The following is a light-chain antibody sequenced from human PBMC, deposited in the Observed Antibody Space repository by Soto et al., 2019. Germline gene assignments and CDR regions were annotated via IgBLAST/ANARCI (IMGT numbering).Light chain of an antibody. CDR3: QVWDIMTDNYX. V-gene: IGLV3-21*04. J-gene: IGLJ1*01. Sequence: SYELTQPPSVSVAPEKTATITCGGNNIGNKRVHWYRQKPGQAPVLLISYDSDRPSGIPERFSGSNSENTATLTISRVEAGDEADYYCQVWDIMTDNYXFGSGXKLTVL. CDR2: YDS. CDR1: NIGNKR.